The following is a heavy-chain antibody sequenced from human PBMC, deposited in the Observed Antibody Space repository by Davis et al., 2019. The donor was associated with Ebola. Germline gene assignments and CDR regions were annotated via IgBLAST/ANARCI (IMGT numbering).Heavy chain of an antibody. CDR2: ISYDGSNK. CDR3: AKLRSHDYTDSSDDFYLDL. CDR1: GFTFSSYG. Sequence: GESLKISCAASGFTFSSYGMHWVRQAPGKGLEWVAVISYDGSNKYYADSVKGRFTISKDNSGNTLYLHMNALTAEDTALYYCAKLRSHDYTDSSDDFYLDLWGRGTLVTVSS. J-gene: IGHJ2*01. V-gene: IGHV3-30*18. D-gene: IGHD3-16*01.